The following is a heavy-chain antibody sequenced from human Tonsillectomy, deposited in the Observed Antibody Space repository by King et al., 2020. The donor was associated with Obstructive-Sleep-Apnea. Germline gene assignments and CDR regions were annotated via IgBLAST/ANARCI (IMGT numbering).Heavy chain of an antibody. CDR3: AKDGSSSWVEYFHH. J-gene: IGHJ1*01. D-gene: IGHD6-13*01. CDR1: GFTFDDYA. Sequence: VQLVESGGGLVQPGRSLRLSCAASGFTFDDYAMHWVRQAPGKGLEWVSGISWNSGRRGYADSAKGRFTISRDNAKNSLYLQVNNLRAEDTALYYCAKDGSSSWVEYFHHWGQGTLVTVSS. CDR2: ISWNSGRR. V-gene: IGHV3-9*01.